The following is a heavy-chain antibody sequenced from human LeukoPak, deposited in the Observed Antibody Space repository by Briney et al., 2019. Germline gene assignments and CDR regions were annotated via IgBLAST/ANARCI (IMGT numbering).Heavy chain of an antibody. V-gene: IGHV3-74*01. D-gene: IGHD6-13*01. CDR2: INSAGSST. CDR1: GFTFSNYW. Sequence: GGSLRLSCAASGFTFSNYWMHWVRQAPGKGLVWVSRINSAGSSTSYADSVKGRFTISRDNAKNTLYLQMNSLRAEDTAVYHCARDYSSSWYSGLNYWGQGTQVTVSS. CDR3: ARDYSSSWYSGLNY. J-gene: IGHJ4*02.